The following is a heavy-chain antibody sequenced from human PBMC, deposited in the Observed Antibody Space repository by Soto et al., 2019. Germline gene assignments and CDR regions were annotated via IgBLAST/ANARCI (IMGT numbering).Heavy chain of an antibody. CDR1: GYTFTSYA. CDR2: INAGNGNT. D-gene: IGHD1-26*01. CDR3: ARDFKFLWEPSAPSFDY. Sequence: ASVEVSCKASGYTFTSYAMHWVRQAPGQRLEWMGWINAGNGNTKYSQKFQGRVTITRDTSASTAYMELSSLRSEDTAVYYCARDFKFLWEPSAPSFDYRAQRTLVTGSS. J-gene: IGHJ4*02. V-gene: IGHV1-3*01.